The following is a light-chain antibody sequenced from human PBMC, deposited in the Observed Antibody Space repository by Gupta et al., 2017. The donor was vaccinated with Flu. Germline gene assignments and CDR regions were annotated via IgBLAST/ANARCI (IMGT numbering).Light chain of an antibody. CDR1: ALPKQY. J-gene: IGLJ2*01. CDR2: KDS. Sequence: SYELTQPPSVSVSPGQTARITCSGDALPKQYAYWYQQKPGQAPVLVIYKDSERPSGIPERFSGSSSGTTVTVTISGVQAEEEADYYCQSADSSSDLVFGGGTKLTVL. V-gene: IGLV3-25*02. CDR3: QSADSSSDLV.